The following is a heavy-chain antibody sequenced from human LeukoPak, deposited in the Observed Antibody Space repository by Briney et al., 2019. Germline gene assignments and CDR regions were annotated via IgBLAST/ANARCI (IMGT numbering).Heavy chain of an antibody. J-gene: IGHJ4*02. D-gene: IGHD2-2*01. CDR2: ISWNSGSI. Sequence: GRSLRLSCAASGFTFDDYAMHWVRQAPGKGLEWVSGISWNSGSIGYAESVKGRFTISRDNAKNSLYLQMNSLRAEDTALYYCAKARYCSSTSCTRSFDYWGQGTLVTVSS. CDR1: GFTFDDYA. V-gene: IGHV3-9*01. CDR3: AKARYCSSTSCTRSFDY.